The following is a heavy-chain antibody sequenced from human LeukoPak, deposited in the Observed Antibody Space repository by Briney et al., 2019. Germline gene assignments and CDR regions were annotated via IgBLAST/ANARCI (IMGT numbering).Heavy chain of an antibody. V-gene: IGHV7-4-1*02. J-gene: IGHJ4*02. Sequence: GASVKVSCKASGYTFTSYAMNWVRQAPAQGLEWMGWINTNTGNPTYAQGFTGRFFFSLDTSVSTAYVQISSLKAEDTAVYYCARATYGALFDYWGQGTLVTVSS. D-gene: IGHD1-26*01. CDR3: ARATYGALFDY. CDR1: GYTFTSYA. CDR2: INTNTGNP.